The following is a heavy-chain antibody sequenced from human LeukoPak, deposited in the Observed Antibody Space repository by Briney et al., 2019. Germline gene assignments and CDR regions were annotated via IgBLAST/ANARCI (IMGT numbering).Heavy chain of an antibody. V-gene: IGHV3-48*04. D-gene: IGHD2-21*01. J-gene: IGHJ4*02. Sequence: GGSLRLSCAASGFTFSSYSMNWVRQAPGKGLEWVSYISSSSSTIYYADSVKGRFTISRDNAKNSLYLQMNSLRAEDTAVYYCARDEYSPDYWGQGTLVTVSS. CDR3: ARDEYSPDY. CDR2: ISSSSSTI. CDR1: GFTFSSYS.